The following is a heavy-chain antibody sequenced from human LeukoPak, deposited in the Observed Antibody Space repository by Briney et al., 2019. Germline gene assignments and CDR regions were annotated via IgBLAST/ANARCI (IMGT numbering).Heavy chain of an antibody. CDR2: IYYSGST. J-gene: IGHJ6*02. D-gene: IGHD5-12*01. CDR1: GGSISTYY. Sequence: SETLSLTCTVSGGSISTYYWSWIRQPPGKGLEWIGYIYYSGSTNYNPSLQSRVTISVDTSKNQFSLKLSSVTAAEPAVYYCARRGYSGYVGMDVWGQGPTVTVSS. V-gene: IGHV4-59*01. CDR3: ARRGYSGYVGMDV.